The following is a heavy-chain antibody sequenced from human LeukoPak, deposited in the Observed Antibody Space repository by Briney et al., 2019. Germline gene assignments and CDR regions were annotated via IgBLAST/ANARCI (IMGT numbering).Heavy chain of an antibody. CDR3: ARVYCGGDCFYGMDV. CDR2: IYTSGST. V-gene: IGHV4-4*07. D-gene: IGHD2-21*02. J-gene: IGHJ6*02. Sequence: SETLSLTCTVSGGSISSYYWSWIRQPAGKGLERIGRIYTSGSTNYNPSLKSRVTMSVDTSKNQFSLKLSSVTAADTAVYYCARVYCGGDCFYGMDVWGQGTTVTVSS. CDR1: GGSISSYY.